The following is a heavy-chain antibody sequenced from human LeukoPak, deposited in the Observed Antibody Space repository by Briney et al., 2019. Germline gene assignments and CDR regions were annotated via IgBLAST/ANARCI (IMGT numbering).Heavy chain of an antibody. J-gene: IGHJ4*02. Sequence: GRSLRLSCAASGFTFDDYAMHWVRQAPGKGLEWVSGISWNSGSIGYADSVKGRFIISRDNAKNSLYLQMNSLRAEDMALYYCAKGGVRYYYGSGSSVDYWGQGTLVTVSS. V-gene: IGHV3-9*03. CDR3: AKGGVRYYYGSGSSVDY. D-gene: IGHD3-10*01. CDR1: GFTFDDYA. CDR2: ISWNSGSI.